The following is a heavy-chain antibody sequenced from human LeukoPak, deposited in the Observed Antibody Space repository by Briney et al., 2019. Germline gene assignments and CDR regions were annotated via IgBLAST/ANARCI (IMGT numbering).Heavy chain of an antibody. CDR2: ISSSGST. J-gene: IGHJ4*02. CDR3: ARHPGYSSSWYDY. CDR1: GDSISSGDYY. D-gene: IGHD6-13*01. V-gene: IGHV4-61*02. Sequence: SQTLSLTCTVSGDSISSGDYYWSWIRQPAGKGLEWIGRISSSGSTYYNPSLKSRVTISVDTSKNQFSLKLSSVTAADTAVYYCARHPGYSSSWYDYWGQGTLVTVSS.